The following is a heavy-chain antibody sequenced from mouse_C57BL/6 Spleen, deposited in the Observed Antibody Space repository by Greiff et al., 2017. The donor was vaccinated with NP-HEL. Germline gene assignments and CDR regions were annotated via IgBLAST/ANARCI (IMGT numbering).Heavy chain of an antibody. CDR3: SRSAYGNYGYAMDY. Sequence: VQLQQPGAELVKPGASVKLSCKASGYTFTSYWMHWVKQRPGRGLEWIGRIDPNSGGTKYNEKFKSKATLTVDKPSSTAYMQLISLTSEDSAVYYCSRSAYGNYGYAMDYWGQGTSVTVSS. J-gene: IGHJ4*01. D-gene: IGHD2-1*01. V-gene: IGHV1-72*01. CDR2: IDPNSGGT. CDR1: GYTFTSYW.